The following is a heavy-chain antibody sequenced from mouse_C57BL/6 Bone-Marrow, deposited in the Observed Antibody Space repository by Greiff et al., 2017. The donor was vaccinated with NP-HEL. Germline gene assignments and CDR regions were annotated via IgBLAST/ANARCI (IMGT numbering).Heavy chain of an antibody. CDR2: IDPETGGT. V-gene: IGHV1-15*01. CDR1: GYTFTDYE. Sequence: QVQLQQSGAELVRPGASVTLSCKASGYTFTDYEMHWVKQTPVHGLEWIGAIDPETGGTAYTQKFKGKAILTADKSSSTADMELRSLTSEDSAVYYFTRAYYYGSSYGVLYYFDYWGQGTTLTVSS. J-gene: IGHJ2*01. CDR3: TRAYYYGSSYGVLYYFDY. D-gene: IGHD1-1*01.